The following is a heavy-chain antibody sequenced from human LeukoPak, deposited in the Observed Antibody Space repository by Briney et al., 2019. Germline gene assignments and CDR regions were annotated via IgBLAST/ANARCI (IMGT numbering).Heavy chain of an antibody. V-gene: IGHV3-9*03. J-gene: IGHJ3*01. CDR2: INWNSDTI. CDR1: GFTFDDSA. CDR3: AKGVDSSLGGNDAFDV. D-gene: IGHD3-22*01. Sequence: HPGGSLRLSCAASGFTFDDSAMHWVRQAPGKGLEWVSGINWNSDTIGYADSVKGRFTISRDNAKNTLYLQLNSLRPEDMALYYCAKGVDSSLGGNDAFDVWGQGTMVTVSS.